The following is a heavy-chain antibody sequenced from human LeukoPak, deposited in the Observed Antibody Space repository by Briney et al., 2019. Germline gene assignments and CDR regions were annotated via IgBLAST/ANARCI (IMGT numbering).Heavy chain of an antibody. CDR3: ARGPWYCSSTSCSSSGFDY. CDR2: INHSGST. J-gene: IGHJ4*02. CDR1: GVSFSGYN. Sequence: SETLSLTCAVYGVSFSGYNWSWIPQPPGNGLEWIGEINHSGSTNYNPSLKSRVDISVHTSKNQFPLKLSSVTAADTAVYYCARGPWYCSSTSCSSSGFDYWGQGTLVTVSS. V-gene: IGHV4-34*01. D-gene: IGHD2-2*01.